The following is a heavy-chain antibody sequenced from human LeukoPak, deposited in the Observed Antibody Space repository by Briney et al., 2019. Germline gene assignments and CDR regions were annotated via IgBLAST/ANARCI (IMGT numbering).Heavy chain of an antibody. D-gene: IGHD3-16*01. CDR3: ARDPGLNLLDY. CDR2: INSDGSST. Sequence: GGSLRLSCAASGFTFSGYWVHWVRQAPGKGLVWVSRINSDGSSTSYADSVKGRFTISRDNAKNTLYLQMNSLRAEDTAVYYCARDPGLNLLDYWGQGTLVTVSS. V-gene: IGHV3-74*01. J-gene: IGHJ4*02. CDR1: GFTFSGYW.